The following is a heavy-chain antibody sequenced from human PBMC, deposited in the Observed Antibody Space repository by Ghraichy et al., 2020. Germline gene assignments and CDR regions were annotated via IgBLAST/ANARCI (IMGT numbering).Heavy chain of an antibody. CDR1: GGSFRGYY. Sequence: SCAAYGGSFRGYYWSWIRQSPGKGLEWLGEINDSGNTNYNPSLKSRATISLDTSKKQFSLNLTSVTAADTAVYYCAREGQFLEWLVLRFWSQGTLVTVSS. CDR2: INDSGNT. CDR3: AREGQFLEWLVLRF. D-gene: IGHD3-3*01. J-gene: IGHJ4*02. V-gene: IGHV4-34*01.